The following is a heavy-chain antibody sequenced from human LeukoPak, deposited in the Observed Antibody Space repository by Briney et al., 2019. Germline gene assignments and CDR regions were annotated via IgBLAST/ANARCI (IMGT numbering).Heavy chain of an antibody. CDR3: ARGSGYWLDY. CDR1: GGSISSSSYY. CDR2: IYYSGST. D-gene: IGHD2-2*03. V-gene: IGHV4-39*07. J-gene: IGHJ4*02. Sequence: SETLSLTCTVSGGSISSSSYYWGWIRQPPGKGLEWIGSIYYSGSTYYNPSLKSRVTISVDTSKNQFSLKLSSVTAADTAVYYCARGSGYWLDYWGQGTLVTVSS.